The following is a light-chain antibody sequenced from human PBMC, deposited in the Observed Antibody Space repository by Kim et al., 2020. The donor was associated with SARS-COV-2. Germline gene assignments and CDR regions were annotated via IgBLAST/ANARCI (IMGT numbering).Light chain of an antibody. CDR2: ENK. CDR1: SGSIASNY. Sequence: NFMLTQPHSVSESPGKTVTISCTRNSGSIASNYVQWYQQRPGSAPNIVIYENKYRPSGVPERFSGSIDSSSNSASLTISGLKTEDEADYYCSSYTSSSTYWVFGGGTQLTVL. J-gene: IGLJ3*02. V-gene: IGLV6-57*04. CDR3: SSYTSSSTYWV.